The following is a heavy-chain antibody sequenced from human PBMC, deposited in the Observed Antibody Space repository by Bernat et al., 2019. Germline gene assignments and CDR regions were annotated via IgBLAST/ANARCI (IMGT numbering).Heavy chain of an antibody. Sequence: EVQLVESGGGLVQPGGSLRLSCSASGFTFSSYAMHWVRQAPGKGLEYVSAISSNGVSTYYADAVKGRFTISRDNSKNTLYLQMSSLRAEDTAVYYCVKDSGIAAAYFDYWGQGTLVTVSS. CDR1: GFTFSSYA. CDR3: VKDSGIAAAYFDY. V-gene: IGHV3-64D*06. J-gene: IGHJ4*02. D-gene: IGHD6-13*01. CDR2: ISSNGVST.